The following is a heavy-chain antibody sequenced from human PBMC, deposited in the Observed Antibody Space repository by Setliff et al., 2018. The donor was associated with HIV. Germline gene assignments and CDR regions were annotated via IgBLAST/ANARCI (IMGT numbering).Heavy chain of an antibody. CDR2: INPSGGST. V-gene: IGHV1-46*01. CDR3: AREHSTTWPYFDF. D-gene: IGHD6-13*01. Sequence: VASVKVSCKASGYTFTSYYMHWVRQAPGQGLEWMGIINPSGGSTSYAQKLQGRVTMTTDTSTSTAYMELRSLRSDDTAVYFCAREHSTTWPYFDFWGQGTLVTVSS. J-gene: IGHJ4*02. CDR1: GYTFTSYY.